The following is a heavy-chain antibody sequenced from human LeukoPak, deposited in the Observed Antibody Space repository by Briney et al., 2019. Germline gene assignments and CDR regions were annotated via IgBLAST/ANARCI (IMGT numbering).Heavy chain of an antibody. V-gene: IGHV1-2*02. J-gene: IGHJ3*02. CDR2: ISPNTGGA. CDR3: ASRRFGASDDAFDI. D-gene: IGHD3-10*01. Sequence: GASVKVSCKASGSTLTGYYIHWVRQAPGQGLEWMGWISPNTGGANYAQRFQGRVTMTRDTSISTAYMELSRLTSDDTAVYYCASRRFGASDDAFDIWGQGTMVTVSS. CDR1: GSTLTGYY.